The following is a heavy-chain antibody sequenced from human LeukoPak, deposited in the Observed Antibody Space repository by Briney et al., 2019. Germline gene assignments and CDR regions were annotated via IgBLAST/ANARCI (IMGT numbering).Heavy chain of an antibody. CDR3: ACRTTWPQVAIDH. J-gene: IGHJ4*02. Sequence: PGGSLRLSCAASGLSVSSNYMTWVRQAPGKGLEWVSVFYPRGDKYYADSLKGRFTISRDNSKNTLFLQMNSLRPEDSAMYYCACRTTWPQVAIDHWGQGTLVTVSS. CDR1: GLSVSSNY. V-gene: IGHV3-66*01. CDR2: FYPRGDK. D-gene: IGHD1-1*01.